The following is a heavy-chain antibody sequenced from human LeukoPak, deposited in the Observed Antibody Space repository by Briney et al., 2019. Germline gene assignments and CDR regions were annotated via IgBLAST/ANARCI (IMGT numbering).Heavy chain of an antibody. CDR2: INSDGSST. J-gene: IGHJ4*02. CDR3: ARSPYGDYSFDY. Sequence: GGSLRLSCAASGFTFSSYWMHWVRQAPGKGLVWVSRINSDGSSTSYADSVKGRFTISRDTAKNTLYLQMNSLRAEDTAVYYCARSPYGDYSFDYWGQGTLVTVSS. CDR1: GFTFSSYW. D-gene: IGHD4-17*01. V-gene: IGHV3-74*01.